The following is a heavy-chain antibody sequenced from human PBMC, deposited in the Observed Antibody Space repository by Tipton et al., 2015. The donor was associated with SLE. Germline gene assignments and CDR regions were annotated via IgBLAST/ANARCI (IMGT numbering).Heavy chain of an antibody. V-gene: IGHV3-30*03. Sequence: SLRLSCEGSGFSFNRHGMYWIRQSAGKGLEWVAVISYDGSNKFYADSLKGRFTISRDNSKNTLFLEMNSLRTDDTAVYYCAQVFGGYTNSWSLGYWGQGTLVTVSS. CDR2: ISYDGSNK. CDR3: AQVFGGYTNSWSLGY. CDR1: GFSFNRHG. J-gene: IGHJ4*02. D-gene: IGHD3-16*01.